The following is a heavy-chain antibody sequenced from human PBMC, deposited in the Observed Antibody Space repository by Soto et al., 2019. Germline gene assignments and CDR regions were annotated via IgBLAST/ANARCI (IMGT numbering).Heavy chain of an antibody. CDR1: GFTFSSYG. CDR3: ARDQLYYNDISGRPLNAFDV. V-gene: IGHV3-33*01. Sequence: PGGSLRLSCAASGFTFSSYGMHWVRQAPGKGLEWVAVIWYDRSNKYYAESVKGRFTISRDNSKNKLYLQMNSQRAEDTDVYYCARDQLYYNDISGRPLNAFDVWGQGTMVTVSS. J-gene: IGHJ3*01. CDR2: IWYDRSNK. D-gene: IGHD3-22*01.